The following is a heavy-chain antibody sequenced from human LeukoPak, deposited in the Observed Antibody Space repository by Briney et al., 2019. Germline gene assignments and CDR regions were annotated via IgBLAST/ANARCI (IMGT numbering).Heavy chain of an antibody. CDR1: GGTFSNYA. D-gene: IGHD3-22*01. Sequence: SVTVSCKASGGTFSNYAISWVRQAPGQGLEWMGGIIPIFGTANYAQKFQGRVTITADESTSTAYMELSSLRSEDTAVYYCAGERGYYGSSDYYYVGYYFDYWGQGTLVTVSS. CDR3: AGERGYYGSSDYYYVGYYFDY. CDR2: IIPIFGTA. V-gene: IGHV1-69*13. J-gene: IGHJ4*02.